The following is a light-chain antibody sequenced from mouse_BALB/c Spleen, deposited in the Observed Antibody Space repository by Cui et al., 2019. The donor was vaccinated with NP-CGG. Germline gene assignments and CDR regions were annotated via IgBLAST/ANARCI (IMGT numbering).Light chain of an antibody. Sequence: QAVVTQESELTTSPGETVTLTCRSSTGTVTTNNYANWVQEKPDHLFTGLIGGTNNRAPGVPARFSGSLIGDKAALTITGAQTEDEAIYFCALWYSNHWVFGRGTKLTVL. CDR2: GTN. J-gene: IGLJ1*01. V-gene: IGLV1*01. CDR3: ALWYSNHWV. CDR1: TGTVTTNNY.